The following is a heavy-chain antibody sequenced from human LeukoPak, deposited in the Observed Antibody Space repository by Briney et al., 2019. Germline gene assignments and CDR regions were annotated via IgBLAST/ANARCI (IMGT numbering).Heavy chain of an antibody. Sequence: GGSLRLSCAASGFTFDDYAMHWVRQAPGKGLEWVSGISWNSGSIGYADSVKGRFTISRDNSKNTLYLQMNSLRAEDTAVYYCAKSAWFDPWGQGTLVTVSS. CDR2: ISWNSGSI. J-gene: IGHJ5*02. CDR1: GFTFDDYA. V-gene: IGHV3-9*01. CDR3: AKSAWFDP.